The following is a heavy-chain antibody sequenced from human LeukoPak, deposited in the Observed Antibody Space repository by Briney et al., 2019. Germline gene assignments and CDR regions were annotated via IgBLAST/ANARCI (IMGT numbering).Heavy chain of an antibody. CDR1: GFTFGSYG. CDR2: IRYDGSNK. J-gene: IGHJ4*02. V-gene: IGHV3-30*02. Sequence: PGGSLRLSCAASGFTFGSYGMHWVRQAPGKGLEWVAFIRYDGSNKYYADSVKGRFTISRDNSKNTLYLQMNSLRAEDTAVYYCAKDRRYGSGSYYPDYFDYWGQGTLVTVSS. D-gene: IGHD3-10*01. CDR3: AKDRRYGSGSYYPDYFDY.